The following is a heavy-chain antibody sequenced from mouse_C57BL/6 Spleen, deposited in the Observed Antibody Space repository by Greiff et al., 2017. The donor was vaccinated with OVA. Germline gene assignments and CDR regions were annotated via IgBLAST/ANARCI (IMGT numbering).Heavy chain of an antibody. CDR3: ARDYGRSPWYFDV. J-gene: IGHJ1*03. CDR1: GYTFTSYW. Sequence: QVQLQQPGAELVRPGSSVKLSCKASGYTFTSYWMHWVKQRPIQGLEWIGNIDPSDSETHYNQKFKDKATLTVDKSSSTAYMQLSSLTSEDSAVYYCARDYGRSPWYFDVWGTGTTVTVSS. D-gene: IGHD1-1*01. CDR2: IDPSDSET. V-gene: IGHV1-52*01.